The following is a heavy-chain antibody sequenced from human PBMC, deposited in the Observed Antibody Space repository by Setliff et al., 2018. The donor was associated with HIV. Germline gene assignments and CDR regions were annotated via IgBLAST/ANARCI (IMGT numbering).Heavy chain of an antibody. CDR3: VRGYCSSTTCYDDYYYMDV. V-gene: IGHV4-59*11. CDR1: GGSISGHY. D-gene: IGHD2-2*01. CDR2: ISYTGST. J-gene: IGHJ6*03. Sequence: PSETLSLTCTVSGGSISGHYWSWIRQPPGKGLEWIAYISYTGSTNYNPSLKSRVTISVDTSKNQFFLKLSSVTAADTAVYYCVRGYCSSTTCYDDYYYMDVWGKGSTGTVSS.